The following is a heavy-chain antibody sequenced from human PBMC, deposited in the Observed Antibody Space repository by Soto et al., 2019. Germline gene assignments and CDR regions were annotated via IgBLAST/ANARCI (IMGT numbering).Heavy chain of an antibody. CDR2: ISYDGSNK. V-gene: IGHV3-30*18. J-gene: IGHJ6*03. Sequence: PGGSLRLSCAASGLRFSSYGMHWVRKAPGKGLEWVAVISYDGSNKYYADSVKGRFTISRDNSKNTLYLQMNSLRAEDTAVYYCAKSFIVASTGYYYMDVWGKGTTVTVSS. D-gene: IGHD5-12*01. CDR3: AKSFIVASTGYYYMDV. CDR1: GLRFSSYG.